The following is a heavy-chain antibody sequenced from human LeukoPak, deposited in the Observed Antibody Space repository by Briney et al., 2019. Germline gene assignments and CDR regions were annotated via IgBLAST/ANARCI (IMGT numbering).Heavy chain of an antibody. V-gene: IGHV3-23*01. Sequence: GGSLRLSCAASGFTFSSYAMSWVRQAPGKGLEWVSAISGSGGSTYYADSVKGRFTISRDNSKNTLYLQMNSLRAEDTAVYYCAKDRRGGHIVVVTVFDYWGQGTLVTVSS. CDR1: GFTFSSYA. J-gene: IGHJ4*02. CDR2: ISGSGGST. D-gene: IGHD2-21*02. CDR3: AKDRRGGHIVVVTVFDY.